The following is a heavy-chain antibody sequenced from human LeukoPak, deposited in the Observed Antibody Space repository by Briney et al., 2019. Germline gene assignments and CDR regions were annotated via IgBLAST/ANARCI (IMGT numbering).Heavy chain of an antibody. CDR3: AKGGSRGTYVLDN. V-gene: IGHV3-30*02. CDR2: IPYDGSNK. Sequence: GGSLRLSCAASGFTLTSCAMHWVRQAPGRGLGWVAFIPYDGSNKYYADSVKGRFTISRDNSKNTLYLQMNSLRLEDAAVYYCAKGGSRGTYVLDNWGQGTLVTVSA. CDR1: GFTLTSCA. D-gene: IGHD3-10*01. J-gene: IGHJ4*02.